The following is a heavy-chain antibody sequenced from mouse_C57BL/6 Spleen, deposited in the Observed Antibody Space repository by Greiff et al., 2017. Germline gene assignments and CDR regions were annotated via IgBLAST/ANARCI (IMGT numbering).Heavy chain of an antibody. V-gene: IGHV1-76*01. J-gene: IGHJ1*03. CDR2: IYPGSGNT. D-gene: IGHD2-2*01. CDR1: GYTFTDYY. CDR3: ARYGYGKYCDV. Sequence: QVQLQQSGAELVRPGASVKLSCKASGYTFTDYYINWVKQRPGQGLEWIARIYPGSGNTYYNEKFKGKATLTAEKSSSTAYMQLSSLTSEDSAVYFCARYGYGKYCDVWGTETTVTVSS.